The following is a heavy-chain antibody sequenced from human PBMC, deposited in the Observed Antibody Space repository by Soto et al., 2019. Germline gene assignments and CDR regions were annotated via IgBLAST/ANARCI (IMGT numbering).Heavy chain of an antibody. D-gene: IGHD3-3*01. CDR2: INPRDGST. J-gene: IGHJ6*02. Sequence: AAVKVSCQVSGNAFTRNTIQWVRQAPGQGLEWMGMINPRDGSTTYAQTFRGRLIVTRDTSTTMVYMELSSLIFDDTAVYFCARDLNHDFWTDPYHFFGMDVWGQGTTVNGSS. CDR1: GNAFTRNT. V-gene: IGHV1-46*01. CDR3: ARDLNHDFWTDPYHFFGMDV.